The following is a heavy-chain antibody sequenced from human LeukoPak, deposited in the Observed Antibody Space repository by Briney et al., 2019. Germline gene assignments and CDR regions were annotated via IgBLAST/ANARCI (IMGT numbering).Heavy chain of an antibody. CDR2: IIPIFGTA. V-gene: IGHV1-69*05. CDR1: GGTFSSYA. Sequence: ASVKVSCKASGGTFSSYAISWVRQAPGQGLEWMGGIIPIFGTANYAQKFQGRVTITTDESTSTAYMELSSLRSEDTAVYYCATMGVVVISGDAFDIWGQGTMVTVSS. D-gene: IGHD3-22*01. CDR3: ATMGVVVISGDAFDI. J-gene: IGHJ3*02.